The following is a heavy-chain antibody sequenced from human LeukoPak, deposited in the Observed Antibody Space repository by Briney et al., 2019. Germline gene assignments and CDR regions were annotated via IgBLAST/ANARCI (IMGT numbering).Heavy chain of an antibody. V-gene: IGHV4-39*01. CDR1: GGSISSSSYY. Sequence: SETLSLTCTVSGGSISSSSYYWGWIRQPPGKGLEWIGSIYYSGSTYYNPSLKSRVTISVDTSKNKFSLKLSSVTAADTAVYYCAILGYQLLRGEREYGMDVWGQGTTVTVSS. D-gene: IGHD2-2*01. CDR3: AILGYQLLRGEREYGMDV. CDR2: IYYSGST. J-gene: IGHJ6*02.